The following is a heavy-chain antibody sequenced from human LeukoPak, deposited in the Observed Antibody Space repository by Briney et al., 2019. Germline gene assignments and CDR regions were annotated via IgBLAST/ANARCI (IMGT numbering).Heavy chain of an antibody. CDR1: GYTLTELS. D-gene: IGHD5-24*01. Sequence: ASVKVSCKVSGYTLTELSMHWVRQAPGKGLEWMGGFDPEDGETIYAQKFQGRVTMTEDTSTDTAYMELSSLRSEDTAVFYCAKTPVGMVTLDYWGQGTLVTVSS. J-gene: IGHJ4*02. V-gene: IGHV1-24*01. CDR2: FDPEDGET. CDR3: AKTPVGMVTLDY.